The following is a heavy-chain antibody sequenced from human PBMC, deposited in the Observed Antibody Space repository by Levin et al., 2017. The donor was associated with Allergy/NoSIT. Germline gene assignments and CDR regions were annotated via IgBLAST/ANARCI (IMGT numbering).Heavy chain of an antibody. V-gene: IGHV3-30*18. Sequence: LSLTCAASGFTFTSYGMHWVRPAPGKGLEWVAVISYDGSNKIYADSVKGRFTISRDNSKNTLYLQMNSLRAEDTAVYYCAKEDEIAVAGSFDYWGQGTLVTVSS. D-gene: IGHD6-19*01. J-gene: IGHJ4*02. CDR3: AKEDEIAVAGSFDY. CDR1: GFTFTSYG. CDR2: ISYDGSNK.